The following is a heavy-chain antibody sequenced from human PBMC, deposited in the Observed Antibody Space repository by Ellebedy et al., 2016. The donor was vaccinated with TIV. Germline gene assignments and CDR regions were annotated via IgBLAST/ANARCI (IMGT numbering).Heavy chain of an antibody. J-gene: IGHJ4*02. CDR3: ARHGAYRRVVGAIDFGY. Sequence: ESLKISCTVSGGSISSSSYYWGWIRQPPGKGLEWIGSIYYSGSTYYDPSLKSRVTISVDTSKNQFSLKLSSVTAADTAVYYCARHGAYRRVVGAIDFGYWGQGTLVTVSS. V-gene: IGHV4-39*01. D-gene: IGHD1-26*01. CDR1: GGSISSSSYY. CDR2: IYYSGST.